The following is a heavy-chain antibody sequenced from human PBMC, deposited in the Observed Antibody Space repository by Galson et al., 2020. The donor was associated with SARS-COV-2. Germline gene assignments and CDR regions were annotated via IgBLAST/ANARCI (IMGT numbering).Heavy chain of an antibody. CDR1: GDSISSSNW. Sequence: SETLSLTCAVSGDSISSSNWWRWLRHPPGKALEWHGEIHHNGSTNHNPSLQSRVTISVDKSKNQFSLKLSSVTAADTAVYYCARLGITIFGVVIIPDGGWFDPWGQGTLGTVS. CDR3: ARLGITIFGVVIIPDGGWFDP. J-gene: IGHJ5*02. V-gene: IGHV4-4*02. CDR2: IHHNGST. D-gene: IGHD3-3*01.